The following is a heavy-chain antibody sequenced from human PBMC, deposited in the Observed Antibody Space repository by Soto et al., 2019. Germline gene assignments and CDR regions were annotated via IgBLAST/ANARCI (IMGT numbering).Heavy chain of an antibody. CDR3: VRSGGFPDY. Sequence: EVQLVESGGGLVQPGGSLRLSCAASGFTFINYWMDWVRQIPGKELMWVSRINSDGTSTIYADSVKGRFTISRDNAKNTLYLQMDSLRAEDTAVYYCVRSGGFPDYWGQGTLVTVSS. V-gene: IGHV3-74*01. D-gene: IGHD2-15*01. CDR1: GFTFINYW. CDR2: INSDGTST. J-gene: IGHJ4*02.